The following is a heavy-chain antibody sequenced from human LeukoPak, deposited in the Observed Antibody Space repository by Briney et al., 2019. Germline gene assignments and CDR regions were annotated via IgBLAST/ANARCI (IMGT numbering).Heavy chain of an antibody. J-gene: IGHJ3*02. CDR1: RFTFSTYA. Sequence: GGSLRLSCAASRFTFSTYAMNWVRQAPGKGLEWVSGISGSGGNTDYADSVKGRFTISRDNSKNTLYLQMNSLRAEDTAVYYCAKSSQSGGNYGFDIWGQGTMVTVSS. V-gene: IGHV3-23*01. D-gene: IGHD1-26*01. CDR2: ISGSGGNT. CDR3: AKSSQSGGNYGFDI.